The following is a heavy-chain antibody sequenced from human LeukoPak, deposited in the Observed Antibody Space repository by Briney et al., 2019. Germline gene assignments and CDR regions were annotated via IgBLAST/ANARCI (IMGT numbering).Heavy chain of an antibody. CDR3: AHRGGAVAGHYYFDY. D-gene: IGHD6-19*01. CDR2: IYWNDDK. J-gene: IGHJ4*02. V-gene: IGHV2-5*01. Sequence: SGPTLVNPTQTLTLTCTFSGFSLSTTGVGVNSIRQSPGKALERLALIYWNDDKRYSPSLRSRLTITRDTSKNQVVLTMTNMDPVDTATYYCAHRGGAVAGHYYFDYWGQGTLVTVSS. CDR1: GFSLSTTGVG.